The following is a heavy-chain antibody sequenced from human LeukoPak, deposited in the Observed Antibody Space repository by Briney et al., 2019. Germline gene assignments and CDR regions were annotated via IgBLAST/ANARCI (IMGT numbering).Heavy chain of an antibody. Sequence: GGSLRLSCAASGFTLSSYAMSWVRQAPGKGLEWVSAISGSGGSTYYADSVKGRFTISRDNSKNTLYLQMNSLRAEDTAVYYCAKDPTLYSSGWPDYWGQGTLVTVSS. D-gene: IGHD6-19*01. CDR3: AKDPTLYSSGWPDY. J-gene: IGHJ4*02. CDR2: ISGSGGST. CDR1: GFTLSSYA. V-gene: IGHV3-23*01.